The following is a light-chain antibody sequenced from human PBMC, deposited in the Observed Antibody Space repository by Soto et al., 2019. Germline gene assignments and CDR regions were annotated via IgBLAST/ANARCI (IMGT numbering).Light chain of an antibody. CDR2: AAS. Sequence: DIQLTQSPSFLSASVGDRVTITCRASQGISSYLAWYQQKAGKAPKLLIYAASTLQSGVPSRFSGSGSGTEFTLTISSLQPEDFATYYCQQLNVYPVTFGQGTKVEIK. CDR1: QGISSY. V-gene: IGKV1-9*01. CDR3: QQLNVYPVT. J-gene: IGKJ1*01.